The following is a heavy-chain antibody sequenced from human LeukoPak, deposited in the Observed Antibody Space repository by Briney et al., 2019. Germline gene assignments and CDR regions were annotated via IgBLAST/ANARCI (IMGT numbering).Heavy chain of an antibody. Sequence: GGSLRLSCAASGFTFSSYSMNWVRQAPGKGLEWVSSISSSSSYIYYGDSVKGRFTISRDNSKNTLYLQMNSLRAEDTAVYYCARDRGPTYYYDSSGYSIGYWGQGTLVTVSS. CDR3: ARDRGPTYYYDSSGYSIGY. V-gene: IGHV3-21*01. CDR1: GFTFSSYS. D-gene: IGHD3-22*01. CDR2: ISSSSSYI. J-gene: IGHJ4*02.